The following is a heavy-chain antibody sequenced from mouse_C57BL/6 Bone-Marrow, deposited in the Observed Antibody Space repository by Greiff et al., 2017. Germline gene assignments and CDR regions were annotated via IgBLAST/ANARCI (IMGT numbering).Heavy chain of an antibody. J-gene: IGHJ3*01. V-gene: IGHV1-54*01. CDR2: FNPGSGGT. Sequence: VQLQQSGAELVRPGTSVKVSCKASGYAFTNYLLEWVKQRPGQGLEWIGVFNPGSGGTNYNEKFKGKATLTADKSSSTAYMQLSSLTSEDSAVYFCARSKNWDSWFAYWGQGTLVTVSA. CDR1: GYAFTNYL. D-gene: IGHD4-1*01. CDR3: ARSKNWDSWFAY.